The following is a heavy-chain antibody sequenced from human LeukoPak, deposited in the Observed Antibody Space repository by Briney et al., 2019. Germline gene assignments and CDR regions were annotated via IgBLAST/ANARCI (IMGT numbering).Heavy chain of an antibody. Sequence: SETLSLTCAVYGGSFSGYYWSWIRQPPGKGLEWIGEINHSGSTNYNPSLKSRVTISVDTSKNQFSLKLNSVAAADTAVYYCARHWKWPWYFDLWGRGTLVTVSS. J-gene: IGHJ2*01. CDR1: GGSFSGYY. V-gene: IGHV4-34*01. CDR2: INHSGST. CDR3: ARHWKWPWYFDL. D-gene: IGHD5-12*01.